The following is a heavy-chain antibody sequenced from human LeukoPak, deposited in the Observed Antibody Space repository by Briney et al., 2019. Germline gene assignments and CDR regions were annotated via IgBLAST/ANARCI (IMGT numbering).Heavy chain of an antibody. D-gene: IGHD3-3*01. CDR3: ARKGDNDFWSGSGYYYMDV. J-gene: IGHJ6*03. V-gene: IGHV1-18*01. Sequence: ASVKVSCKASGGTFSSYAISWVRQAPGQGLEWMGWISAYNGNTNYAQKLQGRVTMTTDTSTSTAYMELRSLRSDDTAVYYCARKGDNDFWSGSGYYYMDVWGKGTTVTVSS. CDR1: GGTFSSYA. CDR2: ISAYNGNT.